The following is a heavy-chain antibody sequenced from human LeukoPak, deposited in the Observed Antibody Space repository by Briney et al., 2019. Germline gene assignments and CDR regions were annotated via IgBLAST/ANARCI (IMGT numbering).Heavy chain of an antibody. J-gene: IGHJ4*02. V-gene: IGHV4-34*01. D-gene: IGHD3-22*01. CDR1: GGPFSGYY. Sequence: PSETLSLTCAVYGGPFSGYYWSLIRQPPGKGLEWIGEINHSGSTNYNPSLKSRVTISVDTSKNQFSLKLSSVTAADTAVYYCARGPHTGVNYYDSSGYYYCGEGTLVTVSS. CDR3: ARGPHTGVNYYDSSGYYY. CDR2: INHSGST.